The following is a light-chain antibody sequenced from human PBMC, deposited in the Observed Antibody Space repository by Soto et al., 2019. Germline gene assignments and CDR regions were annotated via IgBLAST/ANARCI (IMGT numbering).Light chain of an antibody. CDR3: HQYNSWPPGT. V-gene: IGKV3-15*01. CDR1: QSVTIS. J-gene: IGKJ2*01. CDR2: GAS. Sequence: IVMTQYPATLSVSPGERATLSCRASQSVTISLAWYQQKPGQAPTLLIYGASSRATGTPVRFSGSGSGTEFTLTISSLQSEDFALYYCHQYNSWPPGTFGQGTKVDI.